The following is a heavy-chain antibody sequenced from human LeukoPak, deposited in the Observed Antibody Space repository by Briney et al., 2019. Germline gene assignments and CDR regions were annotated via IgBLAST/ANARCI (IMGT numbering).Heavy chain of an antibody. CDR1: RFTFSSYE. V-gene: IGHV3-48*03. J-gene: IGHJ3*02. Sequence: GGSLRLSCAASRFTFSSYEMNWVRQAPGRGLEWVSYISGSGIKHYADSVKGRFTISRDNAKNSLYLQMNSLRVEDTAVYYCAREDTGVAFDIWGLGTTVTV. CDR2: ISGSGIK. CDR3: AREDTGVAFDI. D-gene: IGHD2-8*01.